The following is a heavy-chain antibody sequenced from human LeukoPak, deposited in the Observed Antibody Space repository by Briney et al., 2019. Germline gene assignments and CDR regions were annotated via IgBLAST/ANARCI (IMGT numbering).Heavy chain of an antibody. D-gene: IGHD3-22*01. CDR2: IYYSGST. CDR1: GGSISSYY. V-gene: IGHV4-59*01. Sequence: SETLSLICTVSGGSISSYYWSWIRQPAGKGLEWIGYIYYSGSTNYNPSLKSRVTISVDTSKNQFSLKLSSVTAADTAVYYCARGYYDSSGSYYFDYWGQGTLVTVSS. J-gene: IGHJ4*02. CDR3: ARGYYDSSGSYYFDY.